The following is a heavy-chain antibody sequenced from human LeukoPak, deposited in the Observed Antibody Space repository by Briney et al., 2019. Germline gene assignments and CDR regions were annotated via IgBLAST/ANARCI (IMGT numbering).Heavy chain of an antibody. CDR1: GFAFNIYP. CDR2: IGTSGHT. Sequence: QAGGSLRLSCVASGFAFNIYPMTWVRQSPGKGLEWVSTIGTSGHTYYADSVKGRFTISRDDSKKTLYLQMHSLGAEDTAVYYCAKSRIVERRGYFDYWGQGTLVTVSS. J-gene: IGHJ4*02. D-gene: IGHD2-15*01. CDR3: AKSRIVERRGYFDY. V-gene: IGHV3-23*01.